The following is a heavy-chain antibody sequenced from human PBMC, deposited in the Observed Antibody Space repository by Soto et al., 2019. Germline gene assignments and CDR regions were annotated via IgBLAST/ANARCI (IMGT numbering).Heavy chain of an antibody. J-gene: IGHJ5*02. CDR2: IYYSGST. V-gene: IGHV4-31*03. Sequence: QVQLQESGPGLVKPSQTLSLTCTVSGGSISSGGYYWSWIRQHPGKGLEWIGYIYYSGSTYYHPSRKSRVTISVDTSKNQFSLKMSSVTAADTAVYYCARVGGINWFDPWGQGTLVTVSS. D-gene: IGHD1-20*01. CDR3: ARVGGINWFDP. CDR1: GGSISSGGYY.